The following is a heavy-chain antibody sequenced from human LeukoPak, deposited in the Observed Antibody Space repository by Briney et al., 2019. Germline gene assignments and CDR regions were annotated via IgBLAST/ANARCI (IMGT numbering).Heavy chain of an antibody. Sequence: SETLSLTCTVSGGSISSSSYYWGWIRQPPGKGLEWIGSIYYSGSTYYNPSLKSRVTISVDTSKNQFSLKLSSVTAADTAVYYRARHGFLVATISAAFDIWGQGTMATVSS. CDR3: ARHGFLVATISAAFDI. CDR2: IYYSGST. J-gene: IGHJ3*02. CDR1: GGSISSSSYY. V-gene: IGHV4-39*01. D-gene: IGHD5-12*01.